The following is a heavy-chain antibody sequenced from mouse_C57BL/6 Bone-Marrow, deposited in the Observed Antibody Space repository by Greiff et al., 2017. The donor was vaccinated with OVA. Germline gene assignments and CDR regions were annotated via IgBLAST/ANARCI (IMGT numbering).Heavy chain of an antibody. J-gene: IGHJ3*01. D-gene: IGHD2-5*01. Sequence: QVQLQQSGAELVRPGTSVKVSCKASGYTFTNYLIEWVKQRPGQGLEWIGAINPGSGGTNYNEKFKGKATLTADKSSSTAYMQLSSLTSEDSAVYFCAHYSKAFAYWGQGTLVTVSA. V-gene: IGHV1-54*01. CDR3: AHYSKAFAY. CDR2: INPGSGGT. CDR1: GYTFTNYL.